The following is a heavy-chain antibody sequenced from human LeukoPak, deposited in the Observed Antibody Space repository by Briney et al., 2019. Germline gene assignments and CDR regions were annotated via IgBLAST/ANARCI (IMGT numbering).Heavy chain of an antibody. Sequence: GRSLRLSCAASGFIFTHYGFHWVRQAPGKGLEWVAVIRVDGTMKYYAESVKGRFTISRDNPRNTLYLQMNSLRAEDTAVYYCVLVVVPAAVWHFDLWGRGTLVTVSS. J-gene: IGHJ2*01. CDR1: GFIFTHYG. CDR3: VLVVVPAAVWHFDL. V-gene: IGHV3-33*01. D-gene: IGHD2-2*01. CDR2: IRVDGTMK.